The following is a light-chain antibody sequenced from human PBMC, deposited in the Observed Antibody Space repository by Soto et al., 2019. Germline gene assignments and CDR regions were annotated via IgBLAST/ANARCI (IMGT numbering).Light chain of an antibody. J-gene: IGLJ2*01. CDR3: CSYAGSSLVV. CDR2: EVS. V-gene: IGLV2-23*02. CDR1: SSDVGSYNL. Sequence: QSALTQPASVSGSPGQSITISCTGTSSDVGSYNLVSWYQQHPGKAPKLMIYEVSKRPSGVSNRFSVSKSGNTASLTISGLQAEDEADYYCCSYAGSSLVVFGGGTKLTVL.